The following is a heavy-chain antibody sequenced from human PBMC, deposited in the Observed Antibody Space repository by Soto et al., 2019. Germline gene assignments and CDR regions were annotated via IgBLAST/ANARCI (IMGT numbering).Heavy chain of an antibody. CDR2: IIPIFGTA. CDR3: ARDLYCSGGSCYGMDV. V-gene: IGHV1-69*06. CDR1: GVTFSSYA. J-gene: IGHJ6*02. Sequence: QVQLVQSGAEVKKPGSSVKVSCKASGVTFSSYAISWVRQAPGQGLEWMGGIIPIFGTANYAQKFQGRVTITADKSTSTAYMELSSLRSEDTAVYYCARDLYCSGGSCYGMDVWGQGTTVTVSS. D-gene: IGHD2-15*01.